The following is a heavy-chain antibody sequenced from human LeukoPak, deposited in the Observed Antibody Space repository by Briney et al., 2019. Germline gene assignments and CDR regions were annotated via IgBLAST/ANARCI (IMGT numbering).Heavy chain of an antibody. D-gene: IGHD3-10*01. CDR3: ATHSGSRSFDY. CDR2: ISSSSSTI. CDR1: GFTFSSYS. Sequence: AGGSLRLSCAASGFTFSSYSMNWVRQAPGKGLEWVSYISSSSSTIYYADSVKGRFTISRDNAKNSLYLQMNSLRAEDTAVYYCATHSGSRSFDYWGQGTLVTVSS. V-gene: IGHV3-48*01. J-gene: IGHJ4*02.